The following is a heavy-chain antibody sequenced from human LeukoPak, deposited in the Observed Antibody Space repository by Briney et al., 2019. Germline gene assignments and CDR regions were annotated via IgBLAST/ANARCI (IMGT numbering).Heavy chain of an antibody. Sequence: PGRSLRLSCAASGFTFDDYAMHWVRQAPGKGLEWVSGISWNSGSIGYADSVKGRCTISRDNAKNSLYLQMNSLRAEDTALYYCAKTYYYDSSGYYRPDAFDIWGQGTMVTVSS. CDR3: AKTYYYDSSGYYRPDAFDI. CDR2: ISWNSGSI. D-gene: IGHD3-22*01. CDR1: GFTFDDYA. V-gene: IGHV3-9*01. J-gene: IGHJ3*02.